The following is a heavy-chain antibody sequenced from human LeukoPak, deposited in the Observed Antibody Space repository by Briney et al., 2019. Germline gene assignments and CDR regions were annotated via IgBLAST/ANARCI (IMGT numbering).Heavy chain of an antibody. V-gene: IGHV3-21*01. CDR1: GFTFSSYS. J-gene: IGHJ3*02. D-gene: IGHD3-10*01. CDR2: ISSSSSYI. Sequence: GGSLRLSCAASGFTFSSYSMNWVRQAPGKGLEWVSSISSSSSYIYYADSVKGRFTISRDNAKNSLYLQMNSLRAEDTAVYYCAREKSRGDGAFDIWGQGTMVTVSS. CDR3: AREKSRGDGAFDI.